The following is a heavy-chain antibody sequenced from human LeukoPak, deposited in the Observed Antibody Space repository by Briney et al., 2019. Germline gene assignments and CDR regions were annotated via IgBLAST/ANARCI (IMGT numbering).Heavy chain of an antibody. CDR1: GFTFSDAW. V-gene: IGHV3-15*01. J-gene: IGHJ4*02. Sequence: KTAGTLTRYCEASGFTFSDAWMSWLRQASGHGLEWVGRINSKADGGVAHYAAPVKGRFAISIDESKNTLFLEMNSMKTEDTAVYYCTTQQELEHLFDAWGQGTLVTVSS. CDR3: TTQQELEHLFDA. CDR2: INSKADGGVA. D-gene: IGHD1/OR15-1a*01.